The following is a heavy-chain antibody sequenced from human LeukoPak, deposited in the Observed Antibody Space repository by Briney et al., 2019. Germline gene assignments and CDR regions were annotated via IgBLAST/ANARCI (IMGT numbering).Heavy chain of an antibody. CDR1: VYTFTSYD. J-gene: IGHJ6*02. V-gene: IGHV1-8*02. CDR2: MNPNSGNT. CDR3: ARGDLNYYYGMDV. Sequence: ASATVSRTASVYTFTSYDINWVRHATRQGLEWMGWMNPNSGNTGYAQQLQGRVTMTRNTSISTAYMELSSLRSEDTAVYYCARGDLNYYYGMDVWGQGTTVTVSS.